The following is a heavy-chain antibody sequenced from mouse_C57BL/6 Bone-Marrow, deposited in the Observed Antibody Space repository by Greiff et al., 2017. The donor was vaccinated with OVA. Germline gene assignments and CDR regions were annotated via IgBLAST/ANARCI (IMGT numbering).Heavy chain of an antibody. J-gene: IGHJ4*01. D-gene: IGHD1-1*01. Sequence: QVQLKQPGAELVKPGASVKLSCKASGYTFTSYWMHWVKQRPGQGLEWIGMIHPNSGSTNYNEKFKSKATLTVDKSSSTAYMQLSSLTSEDSAVYYCASPIYYYGSSFLDYWGQGTSVTVSS. CDR2: IHPNSGST. V-gene: IGHV1-64*01. CDR1: GYTFTSYW. CDR3: ASPIYYYGSSFLDY.